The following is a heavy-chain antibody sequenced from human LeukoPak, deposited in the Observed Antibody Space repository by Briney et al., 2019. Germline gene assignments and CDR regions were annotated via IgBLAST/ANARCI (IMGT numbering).Heavy chain of an antibody. V-gene: IGHV6-1*01. CDR2: TYYRSKWYN. CDR3: ARDRRDGDYVGGDATAGYYYMDV. CDR1: GDSVSSNSAA. J-gene: IGHJ6*03. Sequence: SQTLSLTCAISGDSVSSNSAAWNWIRQSPSRGLEWLGRTYYRSKWYNDYAVSVKSRITINPDTSKNQFSLQLNSVTPEDTAVYYCARDRRDGDYVGGDATAGYYYMDVWGKGTTVTVSS. D-gene: IGHD4-17*01.